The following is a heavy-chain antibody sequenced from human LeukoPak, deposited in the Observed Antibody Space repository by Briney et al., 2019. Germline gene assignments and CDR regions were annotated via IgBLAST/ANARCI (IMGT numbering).Heavy chain of an antibody. V-gene: IGHV3-53*01. CDR2: IYSGGST. D-gene: IGHD3-10*01. J-gene: IGHJ4*02. CDR3: ARDTNYYGSGRFDY. Sequence: PGGSLRLSCAASGFTVSSNYMSWVRQAPGKGLEWVSVIYSGGSTYYADSVKGRFTISRDNSKNTLYLQMNSLRAEDTAVYYCARDTNYYGSGRFDYWGQGTLVTVSS. CDR1: GFTVSSNY.